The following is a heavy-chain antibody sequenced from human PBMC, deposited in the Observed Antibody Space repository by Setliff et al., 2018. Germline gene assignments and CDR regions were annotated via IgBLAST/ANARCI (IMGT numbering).Heavy chain of an antibody. V-gene: IGHV1-46*01. CDR3: ARDASYNFWSGYRGAFDY. J-gene: IGHJ4*02. CDR2: INPSGGST. CDR1: GYTFTGYY. D-gene: IGHD3-3*01. Sequence: GASVKVSCKASGYTFTGYYMHWVRQAPGQGLEWMGIINPSGGSTSYAQKSQGRVTMTRDTSTSTVYMELSSLRSEDTAVYYCARDASYNFWSGYRGAFDYWGQGTLVTVSS.